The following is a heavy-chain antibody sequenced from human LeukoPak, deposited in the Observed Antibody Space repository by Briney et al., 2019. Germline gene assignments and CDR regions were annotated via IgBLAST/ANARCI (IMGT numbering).Heavy chain of an antibody. J-gene: IGHJ2*01. Sequence: SETLSLTCTVSGGSISGYYWSWIRQPPGKGLEWIGYIYYSGSTNYNPSLKSRVTISVDTSKNQFSLKLSSVTAADTAVSYCXXXXXXXXXXYWYFDLWGRGTLVTVSS. CDR2: IYYSGST. CDR3: XXXXXXXXXXYWYFDL. CDR1: GGSISGYY. V-gene: IGHV4-59*01.